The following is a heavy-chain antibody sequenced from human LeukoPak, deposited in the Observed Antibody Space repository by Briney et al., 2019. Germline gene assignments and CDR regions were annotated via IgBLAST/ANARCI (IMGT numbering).Heavy chain of an antibody. CDR3: ARGLFSTTVAHFDY. CDR1: GGSFSGYY. CDR2: INHSGST. D-gene: IGHD4-11*01. J-gene: IGHJ4*02. V-gene: IGHV4-34*01. Sequence: PSETLSLTCAVYGGSFSGYYWSWIRQPPGKGLEWIGEINHSGSTNYNPSLKSRVTISVDTSKNQFSLKLSSVTAADTAVYYCARGLFSTTVAHFDYWGQGTLVTVSS.